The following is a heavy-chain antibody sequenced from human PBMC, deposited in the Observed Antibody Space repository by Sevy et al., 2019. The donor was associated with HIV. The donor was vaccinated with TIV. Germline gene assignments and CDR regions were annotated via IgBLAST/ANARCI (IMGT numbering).Heavy chain of an antibody. CDR2: YIPVFGTA. Sequence: ASVKVSCKASGDSFTSYGISWVRQAPGQGLEWMGGYIPVFGTANYAQKFQGRVTFTADESTSTAYMHLSSLRSEDTAVYYCARVYHDSSAIQAFDIWGQGTMVTVSS. J-gene: IGHJ3*02. D-gene: IGHD3-22*01. CDR1: GDSFTSYG. V-gene: IGHV1-69*13. CDR3: ARVYHDSSAIQAFDI.